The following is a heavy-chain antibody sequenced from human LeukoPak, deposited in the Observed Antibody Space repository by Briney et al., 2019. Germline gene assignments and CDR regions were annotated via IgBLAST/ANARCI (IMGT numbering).Heavy chain of an antibody. D-gene: IGHD4-23*01. CDR2: IYYSGST. CDR1: GGSISSGGYS. V-gene: IGHV4-30-4*07. J-gene: IGHJ3*01. CDR3: ARVFYGGNDVFDL. Sequence: SETLSLTCAVSGGSISSGGYSWSWIRQPPGKGLEWIGYIYYSGSTYYNPSLKSRVTISVDTSKNQFSLKLSSVTAADTAMYYCARVFYGGNDVFDLWGQGTMVTVSS.